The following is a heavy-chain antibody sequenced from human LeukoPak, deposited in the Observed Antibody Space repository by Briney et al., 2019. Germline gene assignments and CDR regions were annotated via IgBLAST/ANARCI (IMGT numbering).Heavy chain of an antibody. D-gene: IGHD2-2*01. CDR3: ARRLTQYDCFDP. Sequence: SQTLSLTCAISGDIVSSNSVTWNWIRQSPSRGLEWLGRTYYRSTWYNDYAVSVRGRITVNPDTSRNQFSLHLNSVTPEDTAVYYCARRLTQYDCFDPWGQGILVTVSS. CDR2: TYYRSTWYN. J-gene: IGHJ5*02. CDR1: GDIVSSNSVT. V-gene: IGHV6-1*01.